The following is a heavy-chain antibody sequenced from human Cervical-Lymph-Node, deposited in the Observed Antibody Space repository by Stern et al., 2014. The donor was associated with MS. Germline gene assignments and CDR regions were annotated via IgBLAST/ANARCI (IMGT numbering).Heavy chain of an antibody. Sequence: VQLVESGGGVVQPGRSLRLSCAASGFTFSSSGMHWVRQAPGKGLEWLASIWYDGSNRYYAGSVKGRFTISRDNSKNTLYLQMNSLRAEDTAVYYCAREGGNTAEYFQHWGQGTLVTVSS. CDR3: AREGGNTAEYFQH. D-gene: IGHD4-23*01. V-gene: IGHV3-33*01. CDR2: IWYDGSNR. CDR1: GFTFSSSG. J-gene: IGHJ1*01.